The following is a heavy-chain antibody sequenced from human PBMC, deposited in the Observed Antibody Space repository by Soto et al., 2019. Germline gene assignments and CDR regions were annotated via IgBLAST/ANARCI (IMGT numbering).Heavy chain of an antibody. D-gene: IGHD1-7*01. Sequence: GGSLRLSCAASGFTFSSYSMNWVRQAPGKGLEWVSYISSSSSTIYYGDSVKGRFTISRDNAKNSMYLQMNSLRAEDTAVYYCARDGRGFNWNYVLADYYYMDVWGKGTTVTVSS. CDR2: ISSSSSTI. J-gene: IGHJ6*03. CDR3: ARDGRGFNWNYVLADYYYMDV. V-gene: IGHV3-48*01. CDR1: GFTFSSYS.